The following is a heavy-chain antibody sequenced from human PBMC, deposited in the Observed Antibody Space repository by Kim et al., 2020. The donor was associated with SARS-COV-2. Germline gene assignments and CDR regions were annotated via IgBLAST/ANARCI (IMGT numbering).Heavy chain of an antibody. Sequence: YYPDAGKGRFKTSGANSKNPLYLQMNSLRAEDTAVYYCAKDRGGNTEVDYWGQGTLVTVSS. V-gene: IGHV3-33*06. CDR3: AKDRGGNTEVDY. J-gene: IGHJ4*02. D-gene: IGHD2-15*01.